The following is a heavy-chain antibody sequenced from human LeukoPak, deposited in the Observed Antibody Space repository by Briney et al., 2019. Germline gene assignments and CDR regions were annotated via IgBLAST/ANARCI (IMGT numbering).Heavy chain of an antibody. CDR1: GFTFSSYS. D-gene: IGHD6-19*01. CDR3: ARWKEDQWPYYYYYGMDV. J-gene: IGHJ6*02. Sequence: GGSLRLSCAASGFTFSSYSMNWVRQAPGKGLEWVSSISSSSSYIYYADSVKGRFTISRDNAKSSLYLQMNSLRAEDTAVYYCARWKEDQWPYYYYYGMDVWGQGTTVTVSS. CDR2: ISSSSSYI. V-gene: IGHV3-21*01.